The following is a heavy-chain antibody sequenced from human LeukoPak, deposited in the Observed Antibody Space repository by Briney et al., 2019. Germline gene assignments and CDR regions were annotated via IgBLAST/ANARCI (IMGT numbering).Heavy chain of an antibody. CDR2: ISDSGDGT. J-gene: IGHJ4*02. CDR1: GFTFRTYA. CDR3: AKDTVSGSYQDY. V-gene: IGHV3-23*01. D-gene: IGHD3-10*01. Sequence: GGALRLSCAASGFTFRTYAMSWVRPAPGKGLEWVSGISDSGDGTYYAESVKGRFTISRDNSKNTVSLQMNSLRAEDTAVYYCAKDTVSGSYQDYWGQGTLVTVSS.